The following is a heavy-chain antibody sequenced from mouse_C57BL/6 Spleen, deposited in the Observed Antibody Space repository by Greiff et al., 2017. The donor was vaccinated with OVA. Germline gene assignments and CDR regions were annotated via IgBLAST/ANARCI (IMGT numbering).Heavy chain of an antibody. V-gene: IGHV5-4*01. CDR2: ISDGGSYT. D-gene: IGHD2-5*01. Sequence: EVKLVESGGGLVKPGGSLKLSCAASGFTFSSYALSWVRQTPEKRLEWVATISDGGSYTYYPDNVKGRFTISRDNAKNNLYLQMSHLKSEDTAMYDCAREDSNYAWFAYWGQGTLVTVSA. CDR3: AREDSNYAWFAY. J-gene: IGHJ3*01. CDR1: GFTFSSYA.